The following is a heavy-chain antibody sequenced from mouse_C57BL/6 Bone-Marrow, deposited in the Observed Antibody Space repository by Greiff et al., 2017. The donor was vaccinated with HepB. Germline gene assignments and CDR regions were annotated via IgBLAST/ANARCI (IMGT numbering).Heavy chain of an antibody. CDR3: ARNRGIYYDYYAMDY. Sequence: EVQLVESGGDLVKPGGSLKLSCAASGFTFSSYGMSWVRQTPDKRLEWVATISSGGSYTCYPDSVKGRFTISRDNAKNTLYLQMSSLKSEDTAMYYCARNRGIYYDYYAMDYWGQGTSVTVSS. J-gene: IGHJ4*01. V-gene: IGHV5-6*01. D-gene: IGHD2-1*01. CDR2: ISSGGSYT. CDR1: GFTFSSYG.